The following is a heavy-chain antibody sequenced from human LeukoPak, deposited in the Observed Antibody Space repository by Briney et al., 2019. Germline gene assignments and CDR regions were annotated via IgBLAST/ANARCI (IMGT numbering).Heavy chain of an antibody. V-gene: IGHV3-21*01. CDR1: GFTFSRHT. CDR3: ARASDCGSDFYYSRGGFDYYYGMDV. Sequence: PGGSLRLSCPASGFTFSRHTMNWVRQAPGKGLEWVSSISSSSTYTYYADSMKGRFTISRDNAKNSLYLQMNSLRAEDTAVYYCARASDCGSDFYYSRGGFDYYYGMDVWGQGTTVTVSS. J-gene: IGHJ6*02. D-gene: IGHD2-21*02. CDR2: ISSSSTYT.